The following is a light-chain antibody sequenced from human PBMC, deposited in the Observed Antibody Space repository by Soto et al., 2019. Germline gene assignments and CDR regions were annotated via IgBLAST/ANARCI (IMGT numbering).Light chain of an antibody. V-gene: IGKV1-27*01. J-gene: IGKJ2*01. Sequence: DVQMTQSPSSLSASVGDRVTITCRASQGISNFVAWYQQIAGKVPKLLIHSASTLQSGVPSRFSGSGSGTDFTLTISSLQPEDFATYYCQQYYSSPYTFGQGTKLEV. CDR2: SAS. CDR1: QGISNF. CDR3: QQYYSSPYT.